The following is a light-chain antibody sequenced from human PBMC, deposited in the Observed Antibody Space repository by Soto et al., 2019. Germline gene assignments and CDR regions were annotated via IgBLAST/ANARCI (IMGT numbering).Light chain of an antibody. V-gene: IGKV3-11*01. CDR2: DIS. CDR1: QSVSSY. CDR3: QRYNNWPLT. Sequence: EIVLTQSPATLSLSPGERATLSCRASQSVSSYLAWYQQKPGQAPRLLIYDISNRASGIPVRFSGSGSGTDFTLTISSLEPEDFAVYYCQRYNNWPLTFGGGTKV. J-gene: IGKJ4*01.